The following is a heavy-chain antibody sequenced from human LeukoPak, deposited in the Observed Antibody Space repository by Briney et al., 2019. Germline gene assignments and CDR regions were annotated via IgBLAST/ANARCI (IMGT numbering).Heavy chain of an antibody. Sequence: GGSLRLSCVASGFTFSIYGMSWVRQAPGKGLEWVAAISGSGDSTYYADSVKGRFTISRDNSKNTLYLQMNSLRAEDTAVYYCAKDAQSRGEFGVVDYWGQGTLVTVSS. D-gene: IGHD3-3*01. J-gene: IGHJ4*02. V-gene: IGHV3-23*01. CDR2: ISGSGDST. CDR3: AKDAQSRGEFGVVDY. CDR1: GFTFSIYG.